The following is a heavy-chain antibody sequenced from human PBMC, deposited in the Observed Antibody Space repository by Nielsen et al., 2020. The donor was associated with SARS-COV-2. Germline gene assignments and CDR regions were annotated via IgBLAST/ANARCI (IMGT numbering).Heavy chain of an antibody. D-gene: IGHD2-2*01. CDR3: ARARAQYCSSTSCYGDIWFDP. V-gene: IGHV4-34*09. Sequence: WIRQPPGKGLEWIGEINQSGSTNYNPALQSRVTMSLDTSKSQFSLKLSSVTAADTAVYYCARARAQYCSSTSCYGDIWFDPWGQGTLVTVSS. CDR2: INQSGST. J-gene: IGHJ5*02.